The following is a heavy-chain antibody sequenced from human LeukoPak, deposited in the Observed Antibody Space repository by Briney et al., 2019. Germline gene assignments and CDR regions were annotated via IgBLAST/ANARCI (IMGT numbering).Heavy chain of an antibody. V-gene: IGHV1-18*04. CDR3: ARAAPAGYCSGATCYRVYVFHV. D-gene: IGHD2-2*02. CDR1: GYTFTGYY. J-gene: IGHJ3*01. CDR2: ISAYNGST. Sequence: GASVKVSCKASGYTFTGYYMHWVRQAPGQGLEWMGWISAYNGSTHYAEKFRGRVTLTTDTSTTTAYMELRSLRVDDTAVYYCARAAPAGYCSGATCYRVYVFHVWGQGTKVTVSS.